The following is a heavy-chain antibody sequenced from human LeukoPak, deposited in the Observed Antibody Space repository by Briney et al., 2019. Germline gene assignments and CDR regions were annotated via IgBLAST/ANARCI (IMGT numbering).Heavy chain of an antibody. CDR2: THYRSKWYN. V-gene: IGHV6-1*01. CDR1: GDSVSSNSAA. D-gene: IGHD2-2*01. J-gene: IGHJ6*02. CDR3: ARDSCSSTSCYHTPHYYYGMDV. Sequence: SQTLSLTCAISGDSVSSNSAAWNWIRQSPSRGLEWLGRTHYRSKWYNDYAVSVKSRITNNPDTSKNQFSLQLNSVTPEDTAVYYCARDSCSSTSCYHTPHYYYGMDVWGQGTTVTVSS.